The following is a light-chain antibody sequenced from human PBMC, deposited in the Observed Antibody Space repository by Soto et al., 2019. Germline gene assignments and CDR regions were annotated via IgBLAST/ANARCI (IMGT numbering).Light chain of an antibody. Sequence: EMMLTQSPGTLSLSPGDRATLSCRASQIVRSNSLAWYQQKPGQPPRLLIYGASSRATGIPDRFSGSGPGTDFTLTISRLEPEDFSVYYCHQYGTAPLTFGPGTKVDIK. CDR3: HQYGTAPLT. CDR1: QIVRSNS. J-gene: IGKJ3*01. CDR2: GAS. V-gene: IGKV3-20*01.